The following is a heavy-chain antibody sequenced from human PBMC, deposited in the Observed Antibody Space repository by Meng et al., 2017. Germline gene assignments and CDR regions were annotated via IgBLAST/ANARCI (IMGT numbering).Heavy chain of an antibody. CDR3: AERGYSYVNWFDP. CDR1: GGAFSCYY. CDR2: INHSGST. Sequence: QRQLQHGGAVLLKPSETLSLTCAVYGGAFSCYYWSWIRQPPGKGLEWIGEINHSGSTNYNPSLKSRVTISVDTSKNQFSLKLCSVTAADTAVYYCAERGYSYVNWFDPWGQGTLVTVSS. J-gene: IGHJ5*02. D-gene: IGHD5-18*01. V-gene: IGHV4-34*01.